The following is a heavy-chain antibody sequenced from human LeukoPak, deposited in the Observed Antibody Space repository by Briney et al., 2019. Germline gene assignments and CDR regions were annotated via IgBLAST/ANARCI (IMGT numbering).Heavy chain of an antibody. V-gene: IGHV3-23*01. Sequence: GGSLRLSCAASGFTFSSYAMSWVRQAPGKGLEWVSTISDSGGSTYYADSVKGRFTISRDNSKNTLYLQMNSLRAEDTAVYYCAKDSKDTTMVTDLGYWGQGTLVTVSS. CDR3: AKDSKDTTMVTDLGY. CDR2: ISDSGGST. D-gene: IGHD5-18*01. CDR1: GFTFSSYA. J-gene: IGHJ4*02.